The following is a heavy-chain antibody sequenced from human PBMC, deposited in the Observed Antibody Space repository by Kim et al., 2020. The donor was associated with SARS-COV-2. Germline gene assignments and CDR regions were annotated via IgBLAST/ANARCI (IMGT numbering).Heavy chain of an antibody. D-gene: IGHD6-19*01. V-gene: IGHV3-30-3*01. CDR2: ISYDGSNK. Sequence: GGSLRLSCAASGFTFSSYAMHWVRQAPGKGLEWVAVISYDGSNKYYADSVKGRFTISRDNSKNTLYLQMNSLRAEDTAVYYCARATQWLGPPFDYWGQGTLVTVSS. CDR1: GFTFSSYA. CDR3: ARATQWLGPPFDY. J-gene: IGHJ4*02.